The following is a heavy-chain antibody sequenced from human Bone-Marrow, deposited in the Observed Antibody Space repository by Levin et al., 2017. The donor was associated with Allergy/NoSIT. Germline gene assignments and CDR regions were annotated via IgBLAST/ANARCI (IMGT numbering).Heavy chain of an antibody. V-gene: IGHV3-73*01. CDR1: GFTFSDSS. CDR2: IRNNTSNYAT. Sequence: GASVKVSCVASGFTFSDSSIYWVRQASGRGLEWVGRIRNNTSNYATAYAASVKGRFTISRDDSSNTAYLQMNSLNTEDTAMYYCASSIAAADWGQGTLVTVSS. CDR3: ASSIAAAD. J-gene: IGHJ4*02. D-gene: IGHD6-13*01.